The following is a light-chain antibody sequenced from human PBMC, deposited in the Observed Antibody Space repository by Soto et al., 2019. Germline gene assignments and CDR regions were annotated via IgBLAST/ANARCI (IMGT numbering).Light chain of an antibody. J-gene: IGKJ1*01. CDR3: QQYAASPRT. CDR2: DVS. Sequence: EIVLTQSPATLSLSPGESATLSCRASQSVTNYLAWYQHKPGQAPRLLIYDVSNRATGIPARFSGSGSGADFTLTISSLEPEDFAVYYCQQYAASPRTFGQGTKVDI. CDR1: QSVTNY. V-gene: IGKV3-11*01.